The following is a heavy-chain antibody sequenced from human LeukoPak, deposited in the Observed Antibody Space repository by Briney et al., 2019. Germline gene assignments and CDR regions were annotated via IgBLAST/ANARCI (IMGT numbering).Heavy chain of an antibody. V-gene: IGHV4-59*01. J-gene: IGHJ5*02. D-gene: IGHD3-10*01. CDR2: MYYSGST. CDR1: RGSISSYF. Sequence: PSETLSLTCTVSRGSISSYFWSWIRQPPGKGPEWIGYMYYSGSTNYNPSLKSRVTISVDTSKNQFSLKLSSVTAADTAVYYCARVFPSAMVRGVDVGWFDPWGQGTLVTVSS. CDR3: ARVFPSAMVRGVDVGWFDP.